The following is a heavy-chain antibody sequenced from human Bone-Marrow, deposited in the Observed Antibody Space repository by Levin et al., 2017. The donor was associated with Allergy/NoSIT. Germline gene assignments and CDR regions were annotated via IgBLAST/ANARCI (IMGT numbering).Heavy chain of an antibody. J-gene: IGHJ3*02. CDR3: VRVWVGEIIYQPPGAFDI. D-gene: IGHD2-2*01. CDR1: GGSIGNYY. V-gene: IGHV4-59*01. Sequence: PSETLSLTCNVSGGSIGNYYWSWIRQSPGKGLEWIGYVHQTGSTKYSPSLASRVTVSVDTSKNQFSLKVNSVTAADTAVYYCVRVWVGEIIYQPPGAFDIWGQGTMVTVSS. CDR2: VHQTGST.